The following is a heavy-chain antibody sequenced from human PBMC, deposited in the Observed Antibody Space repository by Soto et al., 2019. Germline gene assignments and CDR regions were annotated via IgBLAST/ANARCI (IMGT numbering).Heavy chain of an antibody. V-gene: IGHV3-48*02. J-gene: IGHJ6*02. CDR3: ASEYDYGALNYYYYGMDV. D-gene: IGHD4-17*01. Sequence: EVQLVESGGGLVQPGGSLRLSCAASGFTFSSYSMNWVRQAPGKGLEWVSYISSSSSTIYYADSVKGRFTISRDNAKNSLYLQMNSLRDEDTAVYYCASEYDYGALNYYYYGMDVWGQGTKVTVSS. CDR1: GFTFSSYS. CDR2: ISSSSSTI.